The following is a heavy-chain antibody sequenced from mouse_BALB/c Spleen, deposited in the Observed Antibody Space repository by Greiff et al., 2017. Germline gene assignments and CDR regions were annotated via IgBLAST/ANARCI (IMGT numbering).Heavy chain of an antibody. CDR3: NARPYAMDY. J-gene: IGHJ4*01. CDR2: IDPENGDT. Sequence: VQLKQSGAELVRSGASVKLSCTASGFNIKDYYMHWVKQRPEQGLEWIGWIDPENGDTEYAPKFQGKATMTADTSSNTAYLQLSSLTSEDTAVYYCNARPYAMDYWGQGTSVTVSS. V-gene: IGHV14-4*02. CDR1: GFNIKDYY.